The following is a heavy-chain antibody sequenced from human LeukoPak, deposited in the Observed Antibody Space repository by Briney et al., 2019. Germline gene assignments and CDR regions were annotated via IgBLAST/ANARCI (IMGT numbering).Heavy chain of an antibody. CDR1: GYTFTGYY. D-gene: IGHD2-8*01. J-gene: IGHJ4*02. Sequence: ASVKVSCKASGYTFTGYYMHWVRQAPGQGLEWMGWINPNSGGTNYAQKVQGRVTMTRDTSISTAYMELSRLRSDDTAVYYYTRVRMVYAIRIAAADLSLPYDYWGQGTLVTVSS. CDR2: INPNSGGT. V-gene: IGHV1-2*02. CDR3: TRVRMVYAIRIAAADLSLPYDY.